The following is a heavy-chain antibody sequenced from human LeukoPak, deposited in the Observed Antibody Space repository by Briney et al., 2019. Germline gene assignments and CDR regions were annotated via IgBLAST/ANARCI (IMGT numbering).Heavy chain of an antibody. J-gene: IGHJ4*02. V-gene: IGHV3-23*01. CDR3: AKDQRAHYYDSSGYYFPYYFDY. CDR2: ISGSGSST. D-gene: IGHD3-22*01. CDR1: GFTFSSYA. Sequence: GGSLRLSCAASGFTFSSYAMSWVRQAPGKGLEWVSAISGSGSSTYYADSVKGRFTISRDNSKNTLYLQMNSLRAEDTAVYYCAKDQRAHYYDSSGYYFPYYFDYWGQGTLVTVSS.